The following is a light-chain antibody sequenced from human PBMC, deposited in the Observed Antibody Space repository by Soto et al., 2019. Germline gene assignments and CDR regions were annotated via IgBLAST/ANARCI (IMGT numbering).Light chain of an antibody. J-gene: IGLJ1*01. CDR3: SSYAGSNNFV. CDR2: EVS. Sequence: QSVLTQPPSASGSPGESVTVSCTGTSSDIGAYIYVSWYQQHPGKAPKNIISEVSRRPSGVPERFSGSKSGNTASLTVSGLQADDEGHYYCSSYAGSNNFVFGTGTKVTV. CDR1: SSDIGAYIY. V-gene: IGLV2-8*01.